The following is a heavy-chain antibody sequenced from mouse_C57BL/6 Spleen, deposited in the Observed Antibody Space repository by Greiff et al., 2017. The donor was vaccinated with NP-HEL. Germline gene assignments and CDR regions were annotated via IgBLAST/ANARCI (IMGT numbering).Heavy chain of an antibody. Sequence: EVKLMESGGGLVKPGGSLKLSCAASGFTFSSYAMSWVRQTPEKRLEWVATISDGGSYTYYPDNVKGRFTISRDNAKNNLYLQMSHLKSEDTAMYYCARGGYGNCFDYWGQGTTLTVSS. J-gene: IGHJ2*01. CDR2: ISDGGSYT. CDR1: GFTFSSYA. D-gene: IGHD2-1*01. CDR3: ARGGYGNCFDY. V-gene: IGHV5-4*03.